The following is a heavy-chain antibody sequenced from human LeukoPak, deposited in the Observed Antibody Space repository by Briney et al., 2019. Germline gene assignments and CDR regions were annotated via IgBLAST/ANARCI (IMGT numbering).Heavy chain of an antibody. V-gene: IGHV4-59*08. CDR3: ARMGGYSGYATH. Sequence: PSETLSLTCTVSGGSLSSYYWSWIRQPPGKGLEWIGYIYSTGSANYNPSLKSRVTLSVDTAKNQFSLKLNSVTAADTAVYYCARMGGYSGYATHWGQGTLATVSS. D-gene: IGHD5-12*01. CDR2: IYSTGSA. CDR1: GGSLSSYY. J-gene: IGHJ4*02.